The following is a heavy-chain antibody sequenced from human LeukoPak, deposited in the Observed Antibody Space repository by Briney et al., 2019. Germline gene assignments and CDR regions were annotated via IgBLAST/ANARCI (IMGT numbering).Heavy chain of an antibody. Sequence: PGGSQRLSCAASGLTFSTYAMSWVRQAAGKGLEWVSVISGSGSSTYYADSVKGRFTISRDNSKNTLYLQMNSLRADDTAVFYCARAAYCSSTSCYRSYGLDVWGQGTTVTVSS. V-gene: IGHV3-23*01. D-gene: IGHD2-2*01. J-gene: IGHJ6*02. CDR3: ARAAYCSSTSCYRSYGLDV. CDR1: GLTFSTYA. CDR2: ISGSGSST.